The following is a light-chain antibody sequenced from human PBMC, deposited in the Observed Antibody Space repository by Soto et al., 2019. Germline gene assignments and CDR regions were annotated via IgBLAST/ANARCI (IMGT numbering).Light chain of an antibody. CDR3: QVWDSSSDHWV. J-gene: IGLJ3*02. CDR2: DDS. V-gene: IGLV3-21*02. Sequence: SYELTQPPSVSVAPRQTARITCGGNIIGSKSVPWYQQKPGQAPVLVVYDDSARPSGIPERFSGSNSGNTATLTISRVGAGDEADYYCQVWDSSSDHWVFGGGTKLTVL. CDR1: IIGSKS.